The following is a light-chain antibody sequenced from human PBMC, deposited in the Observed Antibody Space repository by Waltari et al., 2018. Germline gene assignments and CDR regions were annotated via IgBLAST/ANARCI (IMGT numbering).Light chain of an antibody. V-gene: IGLV2-23*02. CDR2: EVT. CDR3: CSYAGSTTSVL. J-gene: IGLJ2*01. CDR1: SSDVGSHDL. Sequence: QSALTQPASVSGSPGQSITISCTGTSSDVGSHDLVSWYQHHPGKAPKLMIYEVTKRPSGVSDRFSGSKSCNTASLTISGLQAEDGADYYCCSYAGSTTSVLFGGGTKLTVL.